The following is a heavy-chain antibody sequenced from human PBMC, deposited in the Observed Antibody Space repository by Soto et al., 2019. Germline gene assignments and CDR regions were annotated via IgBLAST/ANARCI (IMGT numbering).Heavy chain of an antibody. CDR1: DDSINSDKYY. D-gene: IGHD3-9*01. Sequence: QLQLQESGPGLVKPSETLSLTCSVSDDSINSDKYYWGWIRQPPGKGLEWIGSIYYRGNAYYNPSLQPRVNLSLDKSKSQCSLKLNSVTAADSAVYFCARLEGLATISYYFDFWGPGALVTVSS. V-gene: IGHV4-39*01. J-gene: IGHJ4*02. CDR3: ARLEGLATISYYFDF. CDR2: IYYRGNA.